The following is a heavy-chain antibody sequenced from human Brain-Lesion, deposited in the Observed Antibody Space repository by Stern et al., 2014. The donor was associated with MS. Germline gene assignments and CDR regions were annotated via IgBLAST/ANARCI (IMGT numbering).Heavy chain of an antibody. D-gene: IGHD6-6*01. CDR3: ARRGDSSSSGFDY. CDR1: GYRFTSNW. CDR2: IGRGDSDT. Sequence: EVHLVESGAEVKKPGESLKISCKGSGYRFTSNWIGWVRQMPGKGLEWMGIIGRGDSDTRYSPSFQGQVTISADKSISTAYLQWSSLQASDTAMYYCARRGDSSSSGFDYWGQGTLVIVSS. J-gene: IGHJ4*02. V-gene: IGHV5-51*01.